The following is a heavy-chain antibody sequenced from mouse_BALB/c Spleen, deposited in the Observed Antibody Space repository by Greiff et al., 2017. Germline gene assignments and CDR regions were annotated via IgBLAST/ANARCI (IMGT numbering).Heavy chain of an antibody. CDR2: INPSSGYT. J-gene: IGHJ3*01. CDR3: ARRGGAY. Sequence: VMLVESAAELARPGASVKMSCKASGYTFTSYTMHWVKQRPGQGLEWIGYINPSSGYTEYNQKFKDKTTLTADKSSSTAYMQLSSLTSEDSAVYYCARRGGAYWGQGTLVTVSA. V-gene: IGHV1-4*02. CDR1: GYTFTSYT.